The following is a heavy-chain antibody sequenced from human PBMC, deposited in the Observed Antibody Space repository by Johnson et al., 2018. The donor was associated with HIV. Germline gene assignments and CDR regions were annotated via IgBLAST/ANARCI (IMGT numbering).Heavy chain of an antibody. V-gene: IGHV3-NL1*01. CDR1: GFTFSSYG. CDR3: ASGDELGDDAFDI. J-gene: IGHJ3*02. D-gene: IGHD7-27*01. CDR2: IYSGGST. Sequence: QMQLVESGGGVVQPGRSLRLSCAASGFTFSSYGMHWVRQAPGKGLVWVSIIYSGGSTYYADSVKGRFTISRDNSKNTLYLQMNSLRAEDTALYYCASGDELGDDAFDIWGQGTMVTVSS.